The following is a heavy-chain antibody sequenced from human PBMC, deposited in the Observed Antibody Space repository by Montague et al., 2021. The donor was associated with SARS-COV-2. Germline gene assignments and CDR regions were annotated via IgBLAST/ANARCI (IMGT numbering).Heavy chain of an antibody. CDR3: ARGNYLDY. V-gene: IGHV4-59*01. J-gene: IGHJ4*02. Sequence: SETLSLTCSVSDDSITSYYWSWIRQPPGKGLEWIGYIHYTGSTNYNASLKSRVTISIDTSKNQFSLRLNSVTAADTAVCYCARGNYLDYWGQGTLVIVSS. CDR1: DDSITSYY. CDR2: IHYTGST.